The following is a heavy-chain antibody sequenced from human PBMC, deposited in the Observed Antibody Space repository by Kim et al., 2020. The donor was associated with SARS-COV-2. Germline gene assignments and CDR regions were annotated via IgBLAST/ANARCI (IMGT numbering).Heavy chain of an antibody. J-gene: IGHJ4*02. V-gene: IGHV6-1*01. D-gene: IGHD3-16*01. CDR2: WYN. Sequence: WYNDYAVFVKGRITVNAETSKNLFSLQLHSMTPEDTAFYYCARSLGYFDYWGQGTLVTVSS. CDR3: ARSLGYFDY.